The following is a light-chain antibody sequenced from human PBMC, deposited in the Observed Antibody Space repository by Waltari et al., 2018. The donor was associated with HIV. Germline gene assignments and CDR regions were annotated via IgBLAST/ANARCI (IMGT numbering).Light chain of an antibody. CDR2: GAS. CDR1: QSVTKT. CDR3: QQYHNYWT. Sequence: EVVLTQSPATVSVSPGGRVILSCRASQSVTKTLAWYQQKSGQAPRLVICGASTRAAGVPARFTGRGSVTQFTLTISSLQSEDFAIYYCQQYHNYWTFGQGSK. V-gene: IGKV3-15*01. J-gene: IGKJ1*01.